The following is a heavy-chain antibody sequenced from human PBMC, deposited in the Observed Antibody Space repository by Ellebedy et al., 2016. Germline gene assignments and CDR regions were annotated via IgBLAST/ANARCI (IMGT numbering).Heavy chain of an antibody. V-gene: IGHV3-23*01. CDR3: AIKTPYDSSGYYNYYYGMDV. D-gene: IGHD3-22*01. Sequence: GESLKISCAASGFTFRTYAMSWVRQAPGKGLEWVSAISGSGGSTYYADSVKGRFTISRDNSKNTLYLQMNSLRAEDTAVYYCAIKTPYDSSGYYNYYYGMDVWGQGTTVTVSS. CDR2: ISGSGGST. CDR1: GFTFRTYA. J-gene: IGHJ6*02.